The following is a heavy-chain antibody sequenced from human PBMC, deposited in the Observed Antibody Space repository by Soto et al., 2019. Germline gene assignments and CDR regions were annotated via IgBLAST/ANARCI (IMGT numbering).Heavy chain of an antibody. V-gene: IGHV4-31*03. CDR3: ARLTYYDSSSPHYFDY. D-gene: IGHD3-22*01. CDR1: GGSINGGGCY. Sequence: PSETLSLTCTVSGGSINGGGCYWSWIRQHPGKGLEWIGRIFYSGHTYYNPSLKSRLTISVDTSKNQFSLKLSSVTAADTAVYYCARLTYYDSSSPHYFDYWGKGTRVTVSS. J-gene: IGHJ4*02. CDR2: IFYSGHT.